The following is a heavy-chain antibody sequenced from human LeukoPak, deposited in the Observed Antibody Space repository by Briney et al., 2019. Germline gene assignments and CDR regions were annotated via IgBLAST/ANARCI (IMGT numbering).Heavy chain of an antibody. J-gene: IGHJ4*02. CDR3: ARDPGNGGLDY. Sequence: PGGSLRLSCAASAFIFSSYGMHWVRQAPGKGLEWVAYIQYDGSNKQYADSVRGRFSISRDSSKNVLYLQMNSLRAEDTAVYYCARDPGNGGLDYWGQGTLVTVSS. D-gene: IGHD4-23*01. CDR1: AFIFSSYG. V-gene: IGHV3-30*02. CDR2: IQYDGSNK.